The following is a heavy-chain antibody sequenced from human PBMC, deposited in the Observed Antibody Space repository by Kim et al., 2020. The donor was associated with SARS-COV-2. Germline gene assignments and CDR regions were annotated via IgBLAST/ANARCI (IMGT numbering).Heavy chain of an antibody. D-gene: IGHD1-26*01. CDR2: IYYSGST. J-gene: IGHJ4*02. CDR3: ARQGGGATLFDY. CDR1: GGSISSYY. V-gene: IGHV4-59*08. Sequence: SETLSLTCTVSGGSISSYYWSWIRQPPGKGLEWIGSIYYSGSTNYNPSLKSRVTISVDTSNNQFSLKLSSVTAADTAVYYCARQGGGATLFDYWGQGTLV.